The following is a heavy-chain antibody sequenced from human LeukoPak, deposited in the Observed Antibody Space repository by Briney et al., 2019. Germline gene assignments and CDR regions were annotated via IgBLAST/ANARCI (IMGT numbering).Heavy chain of an antibody. CDR3: AGAPTMSSYGMDV. Sequence: SETLSLTCTVSGGSTSNYYWSWVRQPPGKGLEWIGYIYYSGSTNCNPSLESRVTISVDTSKNQFSLKLTSVTAADTAVYYCAGAPTMSSYGMDVWGQGTTVTVSS. CDR2: IYYSGST. CDR1: GGSTSNYY. V-gene: IGHV4-59*01. J-gene: IGHJ6*02. D-gene: IGHD3-3*01.